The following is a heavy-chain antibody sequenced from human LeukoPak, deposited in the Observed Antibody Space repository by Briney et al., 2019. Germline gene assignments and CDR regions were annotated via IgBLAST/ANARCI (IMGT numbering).Heavy chain of an antibody. V-gene: IGHV4-59*08. J-gene: IGHJ6*02. D-gene: IGHD2-2*01. CDR2: IYGSGST. CDR3: VRRRKNCSSTSCYYYGMDV. Sequence: SETLSLTCNVTGASISSWYWSWIRQPPGKGLEWIGDIYGSGSTNYNPSLKSRVSMSADTSKNQFSLKLSSVTAADTAVYYCVRRRKNCSSTSCYYYGMDVWGQGTTVTVSS. CDR1: GASISSWY.